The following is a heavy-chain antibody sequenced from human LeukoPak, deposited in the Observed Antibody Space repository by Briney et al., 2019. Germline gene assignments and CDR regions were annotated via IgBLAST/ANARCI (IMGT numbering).Heavy chain of an antibody. CDR1: GYTFTSYA. Sequence: ASVKVSCKASGYTFTSYAINWVRQAPGQGLEWMGWINTNTGNPTSGHGFTGRFGFSLDTSVSTAYLEISSLKAEDTAVYFCARGIPYTGSYYDYWGQGTLVTVSS. J-gene: IGHJ4*02. D-gene: IGHD1-26*01. CDR3: ARGIPYTGSYYDY. CDR2: INTNTGNP. V-gene: IGHV7-4-1*02.